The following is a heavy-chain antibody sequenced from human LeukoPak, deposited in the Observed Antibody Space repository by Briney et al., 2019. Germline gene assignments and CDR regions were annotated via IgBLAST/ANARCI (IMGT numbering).Heavy chain of an antibody. V-gene: IGHV3-20*04. CDR1: GFTFDDYG. CDR3: ARASGSGSYYMLADY. D-gene: IGHD3-10*01. Sequence: GGSLRLSCAASGFTFDDYGMSWVRQAPGKGLEWVSGINWNGGSTGYADSVKGRFTISRDNAKNSLYLQMNSLRAEDTALYYCARASGSGSYYMLADYWGQGTLVTVSS. CDR2: INWNGGST. J-gene: IGHJ4*02.